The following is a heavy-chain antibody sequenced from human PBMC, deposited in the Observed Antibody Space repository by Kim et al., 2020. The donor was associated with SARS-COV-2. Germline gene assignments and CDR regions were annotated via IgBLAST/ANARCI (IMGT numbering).Heavy chain of an antibody. J-gene: IGHJ4*02. V-gene: IGHV4-31*02. D-gene: IGHD3-3*01. CDR3: ARGGTIFGVVTRPFDY. Sequence: PSLTSRVTISVDTSKNQFSLKLSSMTAADTAVYYCARGGTIFGVVTRPFDYWGQGTLVTVSS.